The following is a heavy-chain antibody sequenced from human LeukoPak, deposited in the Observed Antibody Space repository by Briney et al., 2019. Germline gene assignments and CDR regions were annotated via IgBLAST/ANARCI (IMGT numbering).Heavy chain of an antibody. J-gene: IGHJ4*02. D-gene: IGHD3-16*02. CDR2: INHSGST. CDR3: ARGRTYDYVWGSYRSPFDY. CDR1: GGSFSGYY. Sequence: SETLSLTCAVYGGSFSGYYWSWIRQPPGKGLEWIGEINHSGSTHYNPSLKSRVTISVDTSKNLFSLKLGSVTAADTAVYYCARGRTYDYVWGSYRSPFDYWGQGTLVTVSS. V-gene: IGHV4-34*01.